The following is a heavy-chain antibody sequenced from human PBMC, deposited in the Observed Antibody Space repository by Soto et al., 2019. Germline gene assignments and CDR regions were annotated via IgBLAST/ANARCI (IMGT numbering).Heavy chain of an antibody. D-gene: IGHD4-17*01. Sequence: AAVKVSCKASFYTFTSYGISWVRQASGQGLEWMGWISAYNGNTNYAQKLQGRVTMTRDTSTSTDYMKLRSLRSDDTAVYYCARDLTTVTNHFDYWGQGTLVTVSS. CDR2: ISAYNGNT. J-gene: IGHJ4*02. CDR1: FYTFTSYG. V-gene: IGHV1-18*01. CDR3: ARDLTTVTNHFDY.